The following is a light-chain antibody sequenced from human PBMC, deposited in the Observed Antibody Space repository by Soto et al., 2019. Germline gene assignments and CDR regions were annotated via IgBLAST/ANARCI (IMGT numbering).Light chain of an antibody. Sequence: QSPITQPASVSVSPGQSITISCTGTRSDVGAYNYVSWYQHHPGKVPKLLIYEVTNRPSGVSDRFSGSKSGNTASLTISGLPAEDEADYSCSSKRDSSTLFVFGTGTKVTVL. CDR1: RSDVGAYNY. CDR3: SSKRDSSTLFV. V-gene: IGLV2-14*01. J-gene: IGLJ1*01. CDR2: EVT.